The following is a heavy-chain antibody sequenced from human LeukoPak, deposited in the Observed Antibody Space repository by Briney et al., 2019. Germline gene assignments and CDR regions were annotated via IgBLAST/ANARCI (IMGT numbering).Heavy chain of an antibody. J-gene: IGHJ4*02. D-gene: IGHD6-19*01. Sequence: SETPSLTCTVSGYSISSGYHWGWIRQPPGKGLEWIGSIYHSGSTYYNPSLKSRVTISVDTSKNQFSVKLSSVTAADTAVYYCARSIRGYSSGWYYFDYWGQGTLITVSS. CDR1: GYSISSGYH. V-gene: IGHV4-38-2*02. CDR3: ARSIRGYSSGWYYFDY. CDR2: IYHSGST.